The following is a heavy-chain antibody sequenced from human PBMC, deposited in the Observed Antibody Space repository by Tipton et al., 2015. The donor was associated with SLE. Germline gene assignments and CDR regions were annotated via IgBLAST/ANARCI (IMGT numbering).Heavy chain of an antibody. CDR1: GGSISSSSYY. Sequence: TLSLTCTVSGGSISSSSYYWGWIRQPPGKGLEWIGSIYYSGSTYYNPSLKSRVTISVDTSKNQFSLKLSSVTAADTAVYYCSRFRGGRNYFDYWGQGIPVPVSS. D-gene: IGHD1-1*01. CDR2: IYYSGST. CDR3: SRFRGGRNYFDY. V-gene: IGHV4-39*07. J-gene: IGHJ4*02.